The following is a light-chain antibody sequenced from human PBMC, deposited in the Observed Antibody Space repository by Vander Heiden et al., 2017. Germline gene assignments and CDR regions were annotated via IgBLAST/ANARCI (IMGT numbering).Light chain of an antibody. CDR3: QQSYSTPEA. CDR2: AAS. Sequence: DIQMTQSPSSLSASVGDTVTITCRASQSISSYLNWYQQKPGKAPKLLIYAASSLQSGVPSRFSGSGSGTDFTLTISSLQPEDFATYYCQQSYSTPEAFGRGTKVDIK. V-gene: IGKV1-39*01. J-gene: IGKJ3*01. CDR1: QSISSY.